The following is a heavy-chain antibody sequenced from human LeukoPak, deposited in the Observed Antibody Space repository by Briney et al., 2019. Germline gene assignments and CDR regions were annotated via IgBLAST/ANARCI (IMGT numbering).Heavy chain of an antibody. Sequence: GGSLRLSCAASGFTFSSYGMHWVRQAPGKGLEWVAFIRYDGSNKYYADSVKGRFTISRDNSKNTLYLQMNSLRAEDTAVYYCARDSHSGYYAYYFDYWGQGTLVTVSS. CDR1: GFTFSSYG. CDR3: ARDSHSGYYAYYFDY. CDR2: IRYDGSNK. D-gene: IGHD3-3*01. J-gene: IGHJ4*02. V-gene: IGHV3-30*02.